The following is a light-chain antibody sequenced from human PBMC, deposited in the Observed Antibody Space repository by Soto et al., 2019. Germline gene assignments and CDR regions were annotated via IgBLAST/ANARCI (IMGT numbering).Light chain of an antibody. V-gene: IGLV2-14*01. CDR1: SSDVGGYNC. CDR3: CSYTSSAILGV. CDR2: DVS. Sequence: QSALTQPASVSGSPGQSITISCTGTSSDVGGYNCVSWYQQHPGKAPNLMIYDVSNRPSGVSHRFSGSKSGNTASLTISGLQAEYEADYYCCSYTSSAILGVFGTGTKVTVL. J-gene: IGLJ1*01.